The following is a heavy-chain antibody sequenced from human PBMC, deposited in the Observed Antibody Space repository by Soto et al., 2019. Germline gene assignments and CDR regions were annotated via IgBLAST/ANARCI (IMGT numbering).Heavy chain of an antibody. D-gene: IGHD5-18*01. CDR1: GFTFSNYA. CDR3: ARGPIVDAAMVTNYFDY. J-gene: IGHJ4*02. V-gene: IGHV3-30-3*01. CDR2: LSYDGNNI. Sequence: QVQLVESGGGVVQPGRSLRLSCAASGFTFSNYAIHWVRQAPGKGLEWVAVLSYDGNNIHYADSVKGRFTVSRDNSKNTLFLQMNSLRAEDTALYSCARGPIVDAAMVTNYFDYWGQGTLVTVSS.